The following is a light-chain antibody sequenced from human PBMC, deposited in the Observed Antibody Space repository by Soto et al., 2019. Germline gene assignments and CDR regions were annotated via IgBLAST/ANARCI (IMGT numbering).Light chain of an antibody. Sequence: EIVRTQSPATLYVSPGERATLSCRARQSVSSNLAWYQQKPGQAPSLLIYGASTRATGIPARVSGSGSGTEFTLTLSSLQSEDFAVYYCQQYNNWPPCTFGQGTKVEIK. CDR3: QQYNNWPPCT. CDR2: GAS. V-gene: IGKV3-15*01. CDR1: QSVSSN. J-gene: IGKJ1*01.